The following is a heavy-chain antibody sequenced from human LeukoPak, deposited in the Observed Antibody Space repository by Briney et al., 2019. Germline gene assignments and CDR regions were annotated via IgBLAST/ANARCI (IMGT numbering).Heavy chain of an antibody. V-gene: IGHV1-69*05. CDR3: ARGTTGTTNLDV. CDR2: IIPIFGTA. J-gene: IGHJ6*04. CDR1: GGTFSSYA. D-gene: IGHD1-1*01. Sequence: SVKVSCKASGGTFSSYAISWVRQAPGQGLEWMGGIIPIFGTANYAQKFQGRVTITTDESTSTAYMEPSSLRSEDTAVYYCARGTTGTTNLDVWGKGTTVTVSS.